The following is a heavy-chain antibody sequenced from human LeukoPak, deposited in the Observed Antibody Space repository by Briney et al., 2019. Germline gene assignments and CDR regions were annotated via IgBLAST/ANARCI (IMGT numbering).Heavy chain of an antibody. Sequence: NPSETLSLTCAVYGGSFSGYYWSWLRQPPGKGLEWIGEINHSGSTNYNPSLKSRVTISVDPSKNQFSLKLSSVTAADTAVYYCARGPYYDFWSGYYDAFDIWGQGTMVTVSS. CDR2: INHSGST. CDR3: ARGPYYDFWSGYYDAFDI. V-gene: IGHV4-34*01. D-gene: IGHD3-3*01. J-gene: IGHJ3*02. CDR1: GGSFSGYY.